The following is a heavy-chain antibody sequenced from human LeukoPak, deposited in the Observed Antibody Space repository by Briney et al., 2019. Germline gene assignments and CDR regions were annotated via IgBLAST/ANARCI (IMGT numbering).Heavy chain of an antibody. CDR3: ARMGGDYDILTGYYSSGGFDY. V-gene: IGHV4-59*01. Sequence: KPSETLSLTCTVSGGSISSYYWSWIRQPPGEGLEWIGYIYYSGSTNYNPSLKSRVTISVDTSKNQFSLKLSSVTAADTAVYYCARMGGDYDILTGYYSSGGFDYWGQGTLVTVSS. CDR1: GGSISSYY. CDR2: IYYSGST. J-gene: IGHJ4*02. D-gene: IGHD3-9*01.